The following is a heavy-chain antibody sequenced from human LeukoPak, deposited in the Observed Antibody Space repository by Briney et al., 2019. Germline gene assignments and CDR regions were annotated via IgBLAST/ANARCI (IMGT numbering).Heavy chain of an antibody. V-gene: IGHV1-46*01. CDR2: INPSGGST. CDR1: GYTFTSYY. CDR3: ARFTTLLSFDY. D-gene: IGHD1-26*01. J-gene: IGHJ4*02. Sequence: GASVKVSCKASGYTFTSYYMHWVRQAPGQGLEWMGIINPSGGSTSYAQKFQGRVTMTRDMSTSTVYMEPSSLRSEDTAVYYCARFTTLLSFDYWGQGILVTVSS.